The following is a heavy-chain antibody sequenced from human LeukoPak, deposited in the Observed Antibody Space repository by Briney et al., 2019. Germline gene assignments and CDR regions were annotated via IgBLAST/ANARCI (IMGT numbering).Heavy chain of an antibody. CDR2: FDPEDGVT. Sequence: GASVKVSCKISGYALTEYSMHWVRQAPGKGLEWMGGFDPEDGVTIYAQTFQGRVTMTTDTSTSTAYMELRSLRSDDTAVYYCARAYYYDSSGYYFWVELGYWGQGTLVTVSS. J-gene: IGHJ4*02. V-gene: IGHV1-24*01. D-gene: IGHD3-22*01. CDR1: GYALTEYS. CDR3: ARAYYYDSSGYYFWVELGY.